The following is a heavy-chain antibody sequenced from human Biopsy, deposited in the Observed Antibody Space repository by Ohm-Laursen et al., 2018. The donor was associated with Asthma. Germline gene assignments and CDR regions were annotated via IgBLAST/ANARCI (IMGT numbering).Heavy chain of an antibody. D-gene: IGHD4-17*01. V-gene: IGHV3-20*01. CDR1: GFTFDDYA. CDR2: INWNGGST. J-gene: IGHJ3*02. CDR3: ARDRAVTGLNDAFDT. Sequence: GSLRLSCAASGFTFDDYAMSWVRLAPGKGLEWVSGINWNGGSTGYADSVKGRFTISRDNAKNPLYLQMNSLRAEDTALYHCARDRAVTGLNDAFDTWGQGTMVTVSS.